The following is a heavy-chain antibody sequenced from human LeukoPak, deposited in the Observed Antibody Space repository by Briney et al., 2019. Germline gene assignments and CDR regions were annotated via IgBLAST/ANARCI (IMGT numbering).Heavy chain of an antibody. Sequence: GRSLRLSCAASGFTFSNYDMHWVRQAPGKGLEWVSYISSSGTTIYYADSVKGRFTISRDNAKNSLYLQMNSLRAEDTAVYYCARRYCSSTSCLIDYWGQGTLVTVSS. CDR1: GFTFSNYD. D-gene: IGHD2-2*01. CDR3: ARRYCSSTSCLIDY. CDR2: ISSSGTTI. V-gene: IGHV3-48*03. J-gene: IGHJ4*02.